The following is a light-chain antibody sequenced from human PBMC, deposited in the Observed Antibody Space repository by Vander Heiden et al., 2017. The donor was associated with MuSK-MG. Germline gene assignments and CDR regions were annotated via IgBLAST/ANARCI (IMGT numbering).Light chain of an antibody. CDR1: NIGSKS. CDR3: QVWDRSRDHMF. J-gene: IGLJ2*01. CDR2: DDS. V-gene: IGLV3-21*02. Sequence: SYVLAQPPSVSVAPGQTATISCGGNNIGSKSVHWYQQKTGQAPVLVVYDDSDRPSGIPERFSGSNSGNPATLTISRVEVGDEADYYCQVWDRSRDHMFFGGGTTLTVL.